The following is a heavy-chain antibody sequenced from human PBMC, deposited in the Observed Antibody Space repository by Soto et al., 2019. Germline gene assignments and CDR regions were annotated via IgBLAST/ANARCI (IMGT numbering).Heavy chain of an antibody. D-gene: IGHD4-4*01. Sequence: GESLKISCKGSGYSFTSYWISWVRQIPWKGLEWMGRIDPSDSYTNYSPSFQGHVTISADKSISTAYLQWSSLKASDTAMYYCARQGRDYSNGYYYYGRDVWGQGKTVTVS. CDR3: ARQGRDYSNGYYYYGRDV. CDR1: GYSFTSYW. J-gene: IGHJ6*02. CDR2: IDPSDSYT. V-gene: IGHV5-10-1*01.